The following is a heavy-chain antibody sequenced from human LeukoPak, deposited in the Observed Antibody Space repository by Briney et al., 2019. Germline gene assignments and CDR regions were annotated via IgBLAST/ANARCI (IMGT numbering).Heavy chain of an antibody. CDR2: ISSSGGNT. CDR3: ARDSQKLRFLEWLLWFDY. J-gene: IGHJ4*02. Sequence: GGSLRLSCAASGFTFGSYAMSWVRQAPGKGLEWVSAISSSGGNTYYADSVKGRFTISRDNTKNTLYLQMNSLRDEDTAVYYCARDSQKLRFLEWLLWFDYWGQGTLVTVSS. V-gene: IGHV3-23*01. D-gene: IGHD3-3*01. CDR1: GFTFGSYA.